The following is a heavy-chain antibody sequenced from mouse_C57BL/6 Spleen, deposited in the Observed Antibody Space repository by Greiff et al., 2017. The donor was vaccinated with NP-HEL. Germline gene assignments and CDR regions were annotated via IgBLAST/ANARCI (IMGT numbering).Heavy chain of an antibody. J-gene: IGHJ1*03. Sequence: QVQLQQPGAELVMPGASVKLSCKASGYTFTSYWMHWVKQRPGQGLEWIGEIDPSVSYTNYNQKFKGKSTLTVNKSSSTAYMQLSSLTSEDSAVYYCAKTPYFDVWGTGTTVTVSS. V-gene: IGHV1-69*01. CDR1: GYTFTSYW. CDR2: IDPSVSYT. CDR3: AKTPYFDV.